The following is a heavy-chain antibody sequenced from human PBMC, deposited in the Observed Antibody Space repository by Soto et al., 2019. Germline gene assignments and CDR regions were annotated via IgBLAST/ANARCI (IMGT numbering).Heavy chain of an antibody. V-gene: IGHV3-48*01. CDR3: ARRKGSGSYYKDYYYYYYMDV. J-gene: IGHJ6*03. CDR1: GFTFSSYS. CDR2: ISSSSSTI. Sequence: EVQLVESGGGLVQPGGSLRLSCAASGFTFSSYSMNWVRQAPGKGLEWVSYISSSSSTIYYADSVKGRFTISRDNAKNSLYLQMNSLRAEDTAVYYCARRKGSGSYYKDYYYYYYMDVWGKGTTVTVSS. D-gene: IGHD3-10*01.